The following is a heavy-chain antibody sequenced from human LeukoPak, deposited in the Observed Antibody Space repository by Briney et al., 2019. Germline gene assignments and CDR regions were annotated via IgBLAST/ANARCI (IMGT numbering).Heavy chain of an antibody. V-gene: IGHV3-11*04. CDR3: ARGPYCSGGSCYKYYYYGMDV. D-gene: IGHD2-15*01. J-gene: IGHJ6*02. CDR1: GFTFSDYY. CDR2: ISSSGSTI. Sequence: GGSLRLSCAASGFTFSDYYMSWIRQAPGKGPEWVSYISSSGSTIYYADSVKGRFTISRDNSKNTLYLQMNSLRAEDTAVYYCARGPYCSGGSCYKYYYYGMDVWGQGTTVTVSS.